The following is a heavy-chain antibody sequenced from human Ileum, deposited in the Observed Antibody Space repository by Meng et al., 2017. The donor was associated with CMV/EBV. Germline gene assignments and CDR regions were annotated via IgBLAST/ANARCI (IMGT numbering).Heavy chain of an antibody. D-gene: IGHD3-10*01. Sequence: GGSLRLSCAASGFTFNIYWMHWVRQAPGKGLVWVSRINGDGTATTYADSVKGRFTISRDNAKNTLYLQMNSLRAEDTAIYYCARDYYGSGSYYNEWGQGTLVTVSS. CDR1: GFTFNIYW. V-gene: IGHV3-74*01. CDR2: INGDGTAT. CDR3: ARDYYGSGSYYNE. J-gene: IGHJ4*02.